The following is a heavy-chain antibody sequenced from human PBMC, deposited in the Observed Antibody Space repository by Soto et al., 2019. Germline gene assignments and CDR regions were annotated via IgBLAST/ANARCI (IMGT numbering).Heavy chain of an antibody. V-gene: IGHV1-69*01. CDR1: GGTFSSYA. J-gene: IGHJ4*02. D-gene: IGHD1-26*01. CDR3: GREVEKATAYYFDY. Sequence: QVQLVQSGAEVKKPGSSVKVSCKASGGTFSSYAISWVRQAPGQGLEWMGGIIPIFGTANYAQKFQGRVKIAAEATTRTAYMELSRLSADNTAVYYCGREVEKATAYYFDYWGQGTLVIVSS. CDR2: IIPIFGTA.